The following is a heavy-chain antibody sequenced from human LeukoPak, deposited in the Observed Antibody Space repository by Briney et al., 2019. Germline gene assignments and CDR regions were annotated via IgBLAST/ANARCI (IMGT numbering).Heavy chain of an antibody. CDR1: GFTVSSNY. Sequence: GGSLRLSCAASGFTVSSNYMSWVRQAPGKGLEWVSVIYSGGSTYYADSVKGRFTISRDNSKNTLYLQMDSLRAEDTAVYYCARYYYGSGSPDLFFEYWGQGTLVTVSS. CDR2: IYSGGST. J-gene: IGHJ4*02. CDR3: ARYYYGSGSPDLFFEY. D-gene: IGHD3-10*01. V-gene: IGHV3-66*01.